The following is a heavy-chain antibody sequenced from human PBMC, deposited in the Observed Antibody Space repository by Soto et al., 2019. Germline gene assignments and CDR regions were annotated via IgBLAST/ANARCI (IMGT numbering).Heavy chain of an antibody. CDR1: GFTFSSYA. CDR3: AKGLARYYYDSSGYYPFDY. D-gene: IGHD3-22*01. Sequence: GGSLRLSCAASGFTFSSYAMSWVRQAPGKGLEWVSAISGSGGSTYYADSVKGRFTISRDNSKNTLYLQMNSLRAEDTAVYYCAKGLARYYYDSSGYYPFDYWGQGTLVTVSS. J-gene: IGHJ4*02. V-gene: IGHV3-23*01. CDR2: ISGSGGST.